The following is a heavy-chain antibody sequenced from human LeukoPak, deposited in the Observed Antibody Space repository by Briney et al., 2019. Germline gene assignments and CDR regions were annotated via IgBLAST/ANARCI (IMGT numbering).Heavy chain of an antibody. V-gene: IGHV1-69*06. CDR3: AKGPGYYDSSGYLGKGPFDY. D-gene: IGHD3-22*01. CDR2: IIPIFGTA. Sequence: SVKVSCKSSGYTFTGYYMHWVRQAPGQGLEWMGGIIPIFGTANYAQKFQGRVTITADKSTSTAYMELSSLRSEDTAVYYCAKGPGYYDSSGYLGKGPFDYWGQGTLVTVSS. CDR1: GYTFTGYY. J-gene: IGHJ4*02.